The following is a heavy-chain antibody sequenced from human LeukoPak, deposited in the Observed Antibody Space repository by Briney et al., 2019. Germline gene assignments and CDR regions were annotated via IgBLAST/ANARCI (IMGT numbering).Heavy chain of an antibody. J-gene: IGHJ5*02. Sequence: PSETLSLTCTVSGGSISSSSYYWGWIRQPPGKGLEWVSSISSSSSYIYYADSVKGRFTISRDDAKNPLYLQMNSLRAEDTAVYYCVRGGASTWSWGQGTLVTVSS. CDR1: GGSISSSS. CDR3: VRGGASTWS. V-gene: IGHV3-21*01. D-gene: IGHD2-15*01. CDR2: ISSSSSYI.